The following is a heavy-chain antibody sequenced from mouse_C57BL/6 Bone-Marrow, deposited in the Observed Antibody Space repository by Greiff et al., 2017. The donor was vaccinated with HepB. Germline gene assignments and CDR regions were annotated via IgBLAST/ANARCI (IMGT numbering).Heavy chain of an antibody. J-gene: IGHJ4*01. CDR2: IDPSDSYT. V-gene: IGHV1-59*01. D-gene: IGHD2-1*01. CDR1: GYTFTSYW. Sequence: QVQLQQSGAELVRPGTSVKLSCKASGYTFTSYWMHWVKQRPGQGLEWIGVIDPSDSYTNYNQKFKGKATLTVDTSSSTAYMQLSSLTSEDSAVYYCARSSNIYYGNGDYWGQGTSVTVSS. CDR3: ARSSNIYYGNGDY.